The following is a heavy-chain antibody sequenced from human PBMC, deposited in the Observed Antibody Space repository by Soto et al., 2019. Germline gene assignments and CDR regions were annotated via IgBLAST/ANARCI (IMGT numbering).Heavy chain of an antibody. V-gene: IGHV1-46*01. D-gene: IGHD3-22*01. Sequence: ASVKVSCKASGYTFTSYYMHWVRQAPGQGLEWMGIINPSGGSTSYAQKFQGRVTMTRDTSMSTVYMELSSLRSEDTAVYYCARAGRITMIVVVPFGAFDIWGQGTMVTVSS. J-gene: IGHJ3*02. CDR1: GYTFTSYY. CDR2: INPSGGST. CDR3: ARAGRITMIVVVPFGAFDI.